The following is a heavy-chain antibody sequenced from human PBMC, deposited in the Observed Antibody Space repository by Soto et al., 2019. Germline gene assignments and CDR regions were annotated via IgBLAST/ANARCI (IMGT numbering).Heavy chain of an antibody. CDR1: GFTFSSYD. CDR2: IGTAGDT. D-gene: IGHD2-2*01. V-gene: IGHV3-13*01. CDR3: ARGYPAAMRHNYYYYMDV. J-gene: IGHJ6*03. Sequence: GGSLRLSCAASGFTFSSYDMHWVRQATGKGLEWVSAIGTAGDTYYPGSVKGRFTISRENAKNSLYLQMNSLRAGDTAVYYCARGYPAAMRHNYYYYMDVWGKGTTVTVSS.